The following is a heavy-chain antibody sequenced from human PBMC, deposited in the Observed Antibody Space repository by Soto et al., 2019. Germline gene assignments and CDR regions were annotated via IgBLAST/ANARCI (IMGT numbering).Heavy chain of an antibody. V-gene: IGHV1-18*01. Sequence: QVQLVQSGAEVKKPGASVKVSCKASGYTFTSYGISWVRQAPGQGLEWMGWISAYNGNTNYAQKLQGRDTMTTDTTTSTAYMELRSRRADDTAVYYCARVDGYSTEEGIDYWGQGTLVTVSS. D-gene: IGHD6-13*01. J-gene: IGHJ4*02. CDR2: ISAYNGNT. CDR1: GYTFTSYG. CDR3: ARVDGYSTEEGIDY.